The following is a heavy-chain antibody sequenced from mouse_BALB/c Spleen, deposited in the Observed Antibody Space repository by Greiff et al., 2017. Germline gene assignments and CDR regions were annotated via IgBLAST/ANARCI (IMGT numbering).Heavy chain of an antibody. Sequence: QVQLQQSGAELVRPGVSVKISCKGSGYTFTDYAMHWVKQRPGQGLEWIGDIYPGSDSTNYNEKFKSKATLTVDTSSSTAYMQLSSLTSEDSAVYYCARRMRYGNYDYAMDYWGQGTSVTVSS. CDR2: IYPGSDST. V-gene: IGHV1-55*01. CDR3: ARRMRYGNYDYAMDY. J-gene: IGHJ4*01. CDR1: GYTFTDYA. D-gene: IGHD2-10*02.